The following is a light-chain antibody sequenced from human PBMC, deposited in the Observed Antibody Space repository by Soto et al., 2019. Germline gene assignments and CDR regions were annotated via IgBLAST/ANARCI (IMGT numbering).Light chain of an antibody. CDR3: QQYNTPWT. CDR1: QSISRW. Sequence: DIRMTQSPSTLSASVGDRVTITCRASQSISRWLAWYQQKPGKAPNLLIYDASTLHSGVPSRFSGSGSGTEFTLTITNLQPDDFATYFCQQYNTPWTFGQGTNVEIK. V-gene: IGKV1-5*01. CDR2: DAS. J-gene: IGKJ1*01.